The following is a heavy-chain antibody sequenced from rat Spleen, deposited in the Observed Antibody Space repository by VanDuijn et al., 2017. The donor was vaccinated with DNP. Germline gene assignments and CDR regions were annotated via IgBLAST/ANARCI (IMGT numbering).Heavy chain of an antibody. CDR3: ARGDYGGYSHLFDY. CDR1: GYSISSSYR. Sequence: EVQLQESGPGLVKPSQSLSLTCSVTGYSISSSYRWSWIRKFPGNKLEWMVYINSAGSTNYIPSLKSRISITRETSKNQFFLQVDSVTTEDTATYYCARGDYGGYSHLFDYWGQGTLVTVSS. J-gene: IGHJ3*01. V-gene: IGHV3-3*01. D-gene: IGHD1-11*01. CDR2: INSAGST.